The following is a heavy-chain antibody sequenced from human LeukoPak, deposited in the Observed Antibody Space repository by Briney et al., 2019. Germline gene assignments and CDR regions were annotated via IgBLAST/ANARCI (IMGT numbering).Heavy chain of an antibody. D-gene: IGHD1-26*01. CDR2: INAGNGNT. J-gene: IGHJ1*01. V-gene: IGHV1-3*01. CDR1: GYTFTCYA. CDR3: ARGDEWELLEYFRH. Sequence: ASVTVSCKASGYTFTCYAMHWVRQAPGQRLEWMGWINAGNGNTKYSQKFQGRVTITRDTSASTAYMELSSLRSEDTAVYYCARGDEWELLEYFRHWGQGTLVTVSS.